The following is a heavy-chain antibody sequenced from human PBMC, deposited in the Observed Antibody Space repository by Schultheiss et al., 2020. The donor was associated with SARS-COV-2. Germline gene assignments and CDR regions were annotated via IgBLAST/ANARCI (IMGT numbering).Heavy chain of an antibody. D-gene: IGHD6-19*01. Sequence: SETLSLTCTVSGGSVSSGNYYWTWIRQPPGKGLEWIGYIYYSGSTSYNPSLQSRVSISVDTSKNQFSLKLNSVTAEDTAVYYCAKDSGTRWLVDPETDNWFDPWGQGTLVTVPQ. CDR2: IYYSGST. J-gene: IGHJ5*02. CDR1: GGSVSSGNYY. V-gene: IGHV4-61*01. CDR3: AKDSGTRWLVDPETDNWFDP.